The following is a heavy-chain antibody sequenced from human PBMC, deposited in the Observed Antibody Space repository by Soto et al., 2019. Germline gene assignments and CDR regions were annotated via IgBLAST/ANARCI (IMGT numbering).Heavy chain of an antibody. Sequence: QVQLHESGPGLVKPSQTLSLTCTVSGGSISSGPYYWSWVRQHPGKGLEWIGYIYYTGSNYYNPSLKSRVTLSLGTSKTQFSLQLSSVTAADTALYYCARKVGYCSGGACYSVPYYFEYWGQGTLVTVSS. J-gene: IGHJ4*02. CDR1: GGSISSGPYY. V-gene: IGHV4-31*03. CDR2: IYYTGSN. D-gene: IGHD2-15*01. CDR3: ARKVGYCSGGACYSVPYYFEY.